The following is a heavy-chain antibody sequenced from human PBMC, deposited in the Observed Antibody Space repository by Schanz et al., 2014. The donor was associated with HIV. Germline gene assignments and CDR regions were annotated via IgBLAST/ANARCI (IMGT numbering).Heavy chain of an antibody. CDR1: GLTISNYS. CDR3: ARGWRENSFDY. J-gene: IGHJ4*02. CDR2: ITWNSGSK. Sequence: EVPLLESGGGLVQPWGSLRLSCAASGLTISNYSMNWVRQAPGKGLEWVSGITWNSGSKGYADSVKGRFTISRDYDKSSLYLQMSSLRDDDTAVYYCARGWRENSFDYWGQGTLVTVSS. D-gene: IGHD4-4*01. V-gene: IGHV3-48*02.